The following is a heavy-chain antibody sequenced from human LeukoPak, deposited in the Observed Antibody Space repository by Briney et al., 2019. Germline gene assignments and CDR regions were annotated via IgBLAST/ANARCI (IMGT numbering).Heavy chain of an antibody. CDR1: GGSISSSSYY. V-gene: IGHV4-39*07. J-gene: IGHJ6*03. Sequence: SETLSLTCTVSGGSISSSSYYWGWIRQPPGKELEWIGSIYYSGSTYYNPSLKSRVTISVDTSKNQFSLKLSSVTAADTAVYYCARDEGNYYYMDVWGKGTTVTVSS. CDR2: IYYSGST. CDR3: ARDEGNYYYMDV.